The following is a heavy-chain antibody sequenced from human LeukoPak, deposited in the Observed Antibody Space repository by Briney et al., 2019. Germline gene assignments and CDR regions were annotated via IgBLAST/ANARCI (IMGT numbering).Heavy chain of an antibody. D-gene: IGHD2-2*01. CDR2: INADGSAT. CDR3: VRGALRDCSYTSCTRGNWFDP. Sequence: GGSLRLSCAASGFTFSSHWMHWVLQAPEKGLLGVSHINADGSATYYAASVKGRFTISRDNARNTLYLQMHSLTAEDTGVYYCVRGALRDCSYTSCTRGNWFDPWGQGTLVTVSS. V-gene: IGHV3-74*01. CDR1: GFTFSSHW. J-gene: IGHJ5*02.